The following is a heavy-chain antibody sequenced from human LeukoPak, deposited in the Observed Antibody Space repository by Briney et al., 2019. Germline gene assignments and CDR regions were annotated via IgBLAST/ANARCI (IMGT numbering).Heavy chain of an antibody. V-gene: IGHV3-30*04. CDR2: ISYDGTNK. CDR3: ARDSVWPLDLSPDDAFDI. CDR1: GFTFSRYS. D-gene: IGHD1-7*01. Sequence: GGSLRLSCTASGFTFSRYSMHWVRQAPGKGLEWVAVISYDGTNKYHADSVTGRFSISRDNYKTTKYLQMKGLRAEATAVYYCARDSVWPLDLSPDDAFDIWGQGTMVTVSS. J-gene: IGHJ3*02.